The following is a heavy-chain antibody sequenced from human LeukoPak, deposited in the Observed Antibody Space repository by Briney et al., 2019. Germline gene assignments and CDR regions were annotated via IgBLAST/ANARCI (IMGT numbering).Heavy chain of an antibody. J-gene: IGHJ4*02. CDR2: ISAYNGNT. CDR1: GYTFTSYG. D-gene: IGHD2-15*01. V-gene: IGHV1-18*01. Sequence: ASVKVSCKASGYTFTSYGISWVRQAPGQGLEWMGWISAYNGNTNYAQKLQGRVTMTTDTSTSTAYMELRSLRSDDTAVYYCASGYCSGGSCYSLDYWGQGTLVTVSS. CDR3: ASGYCSGGSCYSLDY.